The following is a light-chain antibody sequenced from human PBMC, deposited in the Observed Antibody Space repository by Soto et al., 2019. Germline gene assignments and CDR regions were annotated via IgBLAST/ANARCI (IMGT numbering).Light chain of an antibody. CDR2: KAS. CDR3: QQYQSYSQ. Sequence: DIQVTQSPSTVSASVGDRVTITCRASESINSWLAWYQQKPGKAPKLLIYKASNLESGVPSRFSGSGSGTEFTLTITSLQPDDFATYYCQQYQSYSQFGQGTKVE. V-gene: IGKV1-5*03. J-gene: IGKJ1*01. CDR1: ESINSW.